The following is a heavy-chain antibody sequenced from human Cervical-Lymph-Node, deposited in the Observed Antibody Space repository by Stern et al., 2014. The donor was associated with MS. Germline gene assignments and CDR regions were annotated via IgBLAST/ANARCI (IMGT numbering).Heavy chain of an antibody. J-gene: IGHJ6*02. CDR1: GFTFSNFW. CDR2: IKHDGSEK. Sequence: EVQLLESGGGLVQPGGSLRLSCTASGFTFSNFWMTWVRQAPGKGLEWVATIKHDGSEKCYVDSVKGRFTISRDNTKNSVYLQMNSLRADDTAVYYCVRDVRSSNWDRTSYGMDVWGQGTTVTASS. CDR3: VRDVRSSNWDRTSYGMDV. V-gene: IGHV3-7*01. D-gene: IGHD6-13*01.